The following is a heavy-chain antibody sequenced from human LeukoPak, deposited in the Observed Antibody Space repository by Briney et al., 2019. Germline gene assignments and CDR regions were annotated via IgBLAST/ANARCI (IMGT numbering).Heavy chain of an antibody. D-gene: IGHD5-24*01. CDR2: ISYDGSQK. CDR3: AGSGSSRDGFPGRFSY. J-gene: IGHJ4*02. Sequence: GGSLRLSCAASGFTFSSYAIHWVRQAPGKGLEWVALISYDGSQKYYADSVKGRFTISRDISKNTLYLQMNSLRAEDTAVYYCAGSGSSRDGFPGRFSYRGQGTLVTVSS. V-gene: IGHV3-30-3*01. CDR1: GFTFSSYA.